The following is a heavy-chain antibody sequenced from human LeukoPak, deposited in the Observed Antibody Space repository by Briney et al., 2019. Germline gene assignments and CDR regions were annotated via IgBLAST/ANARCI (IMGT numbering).Heavy chain of an antibody. V-gene: IGHV3-30*02. D-gene: IGHD3-16*01. CDR3: AKDMNWGYYEYRWFDP. CDR1: GFTYSIYG. Sequence: GGSVRLSCAASGFTYSIYGMLWVRQAPGRGGECVAFIWYDGSNKYYADSVKGRFTISRDNSKNTLYLQMNSLRAEDTAVYYCAKDMNWGYYEYRWFDPWGQGTLVTVSS. CDR2: IWYDGSNK. J-gene: IGHJ5*02.